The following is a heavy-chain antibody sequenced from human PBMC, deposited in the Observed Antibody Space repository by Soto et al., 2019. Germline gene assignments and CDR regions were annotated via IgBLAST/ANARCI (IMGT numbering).Heavy chain of an antibody. CDR2: IYYSGFT. CDR3: ARVCGGDCHYGMDV. J-gene: IGHJ6*02. CDR1: GGSISSGGYY. D-gene: IGHD2-21*02. Sequence: SDTLSLTCTVSGGSISSGGYYWSWIRQHPGKGLEWIGYIYYSGFTYYNPSLKSRVTISVDTSKNQFSLKLSSVTAADTAVYYCARVCGGDCHYGMDVWGQGTTVT. V-gene: IGHV4-31*03.